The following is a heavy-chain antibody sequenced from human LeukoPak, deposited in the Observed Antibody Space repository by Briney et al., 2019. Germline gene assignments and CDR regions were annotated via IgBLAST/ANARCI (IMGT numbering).Heavy chain of an antibody. V-gene: IGHV1-69*13. Sequence: ASVKVSCRASGGTFSSYAISWVRQAPGQGLEWMGGIIPIFGTANYAQKFQGRVTITADESTSTAYMELSSLRSEDTAVYYCARGGGDGYNHDYYYGMDVWGQGTTVTVSS. CDR2: IIPIFGTA. CDR3: ARGGGDGYNHDYYYGMDV. CDR1: GGTFSSYA. J-gene: IGHJ6*02. D-gene: IGHD5-24*01.